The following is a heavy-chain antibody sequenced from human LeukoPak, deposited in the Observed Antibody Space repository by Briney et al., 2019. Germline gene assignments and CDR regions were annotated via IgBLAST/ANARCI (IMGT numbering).Heavy chain of an antibody. J-gene: IGHJ4*02. D-gene: IGHD5/OR15-5a*01. Sequence: GSLRLSCAASGFPFTNYVMTWVRQAPGKGLEWVSGISVSGSNTYYADSVKGRFTISRDNSKDTLSLQMNSLRVEDSAIYYCASRKEYTVSSVYYWGRGILVTVSS. CDR1: GFPFTNYV. CDR3: ASRKEYTVSSVYY. CDR2: ISVSGSNT. V-gene: IGHV3-23*01.